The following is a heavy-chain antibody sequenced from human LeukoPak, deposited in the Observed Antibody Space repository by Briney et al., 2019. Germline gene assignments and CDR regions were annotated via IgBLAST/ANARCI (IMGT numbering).Heavy chain of an antibody. CDR3: ARIHYDNSGFFDD. CDR1: GYIFTKYH. V-gene: IGHV1-2*02. J-gene: IGHJ4*02. D-gene: IGHD3-22*01. CDR2: LNCNTGGT. Sequence: GASVKVSCKPSGYIFTKYHIHWGGEAPGHGLEWMGWLNCNTGGTSYAQKLQGRVTITRDTSISTAYMDLSSLGSDDTDLYYCARIHYDNSGFFDDWGQGTLITVSS.